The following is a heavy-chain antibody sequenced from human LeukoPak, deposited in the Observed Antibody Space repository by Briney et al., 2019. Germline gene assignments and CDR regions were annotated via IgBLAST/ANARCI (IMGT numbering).Heavy chain of an antibody. D-gene: IGHD3-3*01. J-gene: IGHJ4*02. CDR3: ARVRFLEWSDY. CDR1: GFSLRSFW. CDR2: INQEGSEK. Sequence: PGRSLRLSCEPSGFSLRSFWMTWVRQAPGKGPEWVANINQEGSEKYYGDSVKGRFTISRDNAKNTLYLEMNSLRAEDTAVYYCARVRFLEWSDYWGQGTLVTVSS. V-gene: IGHV3-7*01.